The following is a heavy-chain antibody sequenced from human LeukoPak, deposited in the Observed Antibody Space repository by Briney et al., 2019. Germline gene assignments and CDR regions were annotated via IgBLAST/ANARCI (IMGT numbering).Heavy chain of an antibody. CDR3: ARDEPRGAWVY. Sequence: PSETLSLICTVSGGSIGNDYWTWLRQPPGEALEWLGNIYHTGITNYNPSLKSRVAISVDTSKNQFSLRLNSVTAADTALYYCARDEPRGAWVYWGQGALVTVSS. CDR2: IYHTGIT. D-gene: IGHD1-14*01. V-gene: IGHV4-59*01. CDR1: GGSIGNDY. J-gene: IGHJ4*02.